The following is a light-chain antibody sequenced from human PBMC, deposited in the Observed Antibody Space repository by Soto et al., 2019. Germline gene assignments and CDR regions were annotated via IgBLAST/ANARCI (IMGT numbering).Light chain of an antibody. CDR1: QSVSTNS. CDR3: QHYGSSPAT. Sequence: EVVLTQSPVTLSLSPGERATLSCRASQSVSTNSLAWYQQKPGQAPRLLIFGASTRATGIPDRFSASGSGTDFTFTISRLEPEDFAVYYCQHYGSSPATFGQGTKVEIK. J-gene: IGKJ1*01. CDR2: GAS. V-gene: IGKV3-20*01.